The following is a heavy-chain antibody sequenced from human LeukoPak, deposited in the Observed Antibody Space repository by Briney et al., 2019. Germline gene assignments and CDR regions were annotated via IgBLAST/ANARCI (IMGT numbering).Heavy chain of an antibody. CDR2: IYSDGST. V-gene: IGHV3-66*01. Sequence: PGGSLRLSCAASGFTVSSNYMSWVRQAPGKGLEWVSLIYSDGSTYYADSVKGRFTISRDNSKNTLSLQMNSLRAEDTAVYHCARGYNDNSVFDYWGQGTLVTVSS. D-gene: IGHD3-22*01. CDR3: ARGYNDNSVFDY. J-gene: IGHJ4*02. CDR1: GFTVSSNY.